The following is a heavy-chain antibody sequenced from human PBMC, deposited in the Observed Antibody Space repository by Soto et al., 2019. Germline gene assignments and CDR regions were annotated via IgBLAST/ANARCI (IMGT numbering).Heavy chain of an antibody. CDR3: ASSGSYYEYYFDY. CDR1: GGSISSSSYY. Sequence: PSETLSLTCTVSGGSISSSSYYWGWIRQPPGKGLEWIGSIYYSGSTYYNPSLKSRVTISVDTSKNQFSLKLSSVTAADTAVYYCASSGSYYEYYFDYWGQGTLVTVS. D-gene: IGHD3-10*01. J-gene: IGHJ4*02. V-gene: IGHV4-39*01. CDR2: IYYSGST.